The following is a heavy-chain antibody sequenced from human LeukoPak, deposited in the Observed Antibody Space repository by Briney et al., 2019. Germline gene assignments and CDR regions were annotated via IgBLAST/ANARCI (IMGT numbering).Heavy chain of an antibody. CDR3: ARGFTFGGVIVEYYYYMDV. V-gene: IGHV6-1*01. D-gene: IGHD3-16*02. CDR2: TYYRSKWYN. Sequence: SQTLSLTCAISGDSVSSNSAAWNWIRQSPSRGLEWLGRTYYRSKWYNDYAVSVKSRITINPDTSKNQFSLQLNSVTPEDTAVYYCARGFTFGGVIVEYYYYMDVWGKGTTVTVSS. CDR1: GDSVSSNSAA. J-gene: IGHJ6*03.